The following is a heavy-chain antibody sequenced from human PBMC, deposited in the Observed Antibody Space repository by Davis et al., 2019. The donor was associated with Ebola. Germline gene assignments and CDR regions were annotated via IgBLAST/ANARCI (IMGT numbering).Heavy chain of an antibody. D-gene: IGHD2-15*01. J-gene: IGHJ4*02. Sequence: PGGSLRLSCAASGFTFSNYDMSWVRQVPGKRLEWVSTISASEGHTHYSDSVKGRFTISRDNSKDTLYLQMNSLRAEDTATYYCARYCHYTDCSYFDCWGQGTMVAVSS. CDR1: GFTFSNYD. V-gene: IGHV3-23*01. CDR3: ARYCHYTDCSYFDC. CDR2: ISASEGHT.